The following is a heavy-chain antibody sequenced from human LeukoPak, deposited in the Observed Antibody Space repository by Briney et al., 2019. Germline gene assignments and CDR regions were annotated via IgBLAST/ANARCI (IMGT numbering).Heavy chain of an antibody. CDR2: ISSSSSTI. J-gene: IGHJ3*02. CDR1: GFTFSSYE. D-gene: IGHD3-22*01. V-gene: IGHV3-48*03. Sequence: GGSLRLSCAASGFTFSSYEMNWVRQAPGKGLEWASYISSSSSTIYYGDSVKGRFTISRDNAKSSLYLQMNSLRAEDTAVYYCARDHHRRLYDSQARDTFDIWGQGTMVTVSS. CDR3: ARDHHRRLYDSQARDTFDI.